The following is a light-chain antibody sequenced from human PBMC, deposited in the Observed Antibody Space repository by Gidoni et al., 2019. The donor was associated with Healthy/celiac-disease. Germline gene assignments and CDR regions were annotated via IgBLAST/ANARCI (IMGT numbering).Light chain of an antibody. Sequence: SYVLPQPPSVSVAPGQTARITCGGNNIRSKSVHWYQQKPGQAPVLVVFDDSDRPSGIPERFSGSNSGNTATLTISRVEAGDEADYYCHVWDSTSDHVVFRGGTTLTVL. CDR3: HVWDSTSDHVV. V-gene: IGLV3-21*02. J-gene: IGLJ3*02. CDR1: NIRSKS. CDR2: DDS.